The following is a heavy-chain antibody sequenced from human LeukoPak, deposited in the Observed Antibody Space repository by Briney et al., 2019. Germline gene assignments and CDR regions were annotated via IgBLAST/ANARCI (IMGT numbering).Heavy chain of an antibody. Sequence: SETLSPTCTVSGGSISSSSYYWGWIRQPPGKGLEWIGSMYYSGSTYYNPSLKSRVTIYVDTSKNQFSLKLSSVTAADTAVYYCARDYCSGGSCYNWFDPWGQGTLVTVSS. CDR3: ARDYCSGGSCYNWFDP. J-gene: IGHJ5*02. D-gene: IGHD2-15*01. V-gene: IGHV4-39*02. CDR2: MYYSGST. CDR1: GGSISSSSYY.